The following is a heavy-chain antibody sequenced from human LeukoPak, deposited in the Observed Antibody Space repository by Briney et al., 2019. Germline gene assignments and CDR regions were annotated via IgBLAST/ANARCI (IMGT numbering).Heavy chain of an antibody. CDR2: ISSSSCYI. Sequence: PGGSLRLSCAASGFTFSSYSMNWVRQAPGKGLEWVSSISSSSCYIYYADSVKGRFTISRDNAKNSLYLQMNSLRAEDTAVYYCARVLMGFGELPFDYWGQGTLVTVSS. D-gene: IGHD3-10*01. V-gene: IGHV3-21*01. CDR1: GFTFSSYS. CDR3: ARVLMGFGELPFDY. J-gene: IGHJ4*02.